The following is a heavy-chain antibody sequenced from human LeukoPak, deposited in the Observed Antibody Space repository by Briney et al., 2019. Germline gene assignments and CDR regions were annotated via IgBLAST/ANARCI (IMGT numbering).Heavy chain of an antibody. Sequence: PGGSLRLSCAASGFTVSGSYMSWIRQAPGKGLEWVSILYSVGTIYYADSVKGRFTISRDNSKNTLYLQMNSLRVEDAAVYYCARLVVDSHAFDVWGQGTRVTVSS. J-gene: IGHJ3*01. V-gene: IGHV3-53*01. CDR3: ARLVVDSHAFDV. CDR1: GFTVSGSY. D-gene: IGHD6-19*01. CDR2: LYSVGTI.